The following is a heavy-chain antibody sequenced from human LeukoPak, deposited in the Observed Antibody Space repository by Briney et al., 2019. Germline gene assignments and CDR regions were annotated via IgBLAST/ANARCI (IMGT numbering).Heavy chain of an antibody. CDR3: ARAANTVTSGGFDY. J-gene: IGHJ4*02. CDR2: IYHSGST. V-gene: IGHV4-4*02. Sequence: SETLSLTCTVSGGSISSSNWWSWVRQPPGKGLEWIGEIYHSGSTNYNPSLKSRVTISVDKSKNQFSLKLSSVTAADTAVYYCARAANTVTSGGFDYWGQGTLVTVSS. D-gene: IGHD4-17*01. CDR1: GGSISSSNW.